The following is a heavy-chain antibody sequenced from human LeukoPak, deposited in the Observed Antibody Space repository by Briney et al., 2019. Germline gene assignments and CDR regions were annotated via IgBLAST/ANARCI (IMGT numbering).Heavy chain of an antibody. CDR3: ARTRSGKPVF. Sequence: ASVKVSCKASGYTFIFHYIHWVRQVPGQGLEWMGWVNPRSGGTNYAQKFHDRVTMTGDTSISTAYMDLSSLRSDDTAVYYCARTRSGKPVFWGQGTLVTVSS. CDR1: GYTFIFHY. D-gene: IGHD6-25*01. V-gene: IGHV1-2*02. J-gene: IGHJ4*02. CDR2: VNPRSGGT.